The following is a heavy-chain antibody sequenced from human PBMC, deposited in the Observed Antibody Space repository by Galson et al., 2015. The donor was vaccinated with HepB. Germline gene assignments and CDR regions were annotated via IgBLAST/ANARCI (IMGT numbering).Heavy chain of an antibody. V-gene: IGHV3-30-3*01. Sequence: LRLSCAASGFTFSSYAMHWVRQAPGKGLEWVAVISYDGGNKYYADSVKGRFTISRDYSKNTLYLQMNSLRAEDTAVYYCARDYCGGDCYFFDYWGQGTLVTVSS. CDR2: ISYDGGNK. CDR1: GFTFSSYA. CDR3: ARDYCGGDCYFFDY. D-gene: IGHD2-21*02. J-gene: IGHJ4*02.